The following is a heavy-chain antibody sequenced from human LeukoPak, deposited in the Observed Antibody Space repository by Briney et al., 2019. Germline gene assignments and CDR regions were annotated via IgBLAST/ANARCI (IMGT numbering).Heavy chain of an antibody. D-gene: IGHD3-9*01. CDR1: GGSLSSYY. CDR2: IYYSGST. V-gene: IGHV4-59*01. J-gene: IGHJ4*02. CDR3: ARGQYDILTGYWYYFDY. Sequence: SETLSLTCTVSGGSLSSYYWSWIRQPPGKGLEWIGYIYYSGSTNYNPSLKSRVAISVGTSKNQFSLKLSSVTAADTAVYYCARGQYDILTGYWYYFDYWGQGTLVTVSS.